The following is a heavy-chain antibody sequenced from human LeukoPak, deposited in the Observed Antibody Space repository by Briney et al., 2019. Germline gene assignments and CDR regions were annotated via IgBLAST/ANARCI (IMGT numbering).Heavy chain of an antibody. CDR1: GGSINSYS. V-gene: IGHV4-59*01. Sequence: SETLSLTCTVSGGSINSYSWSWIRQPPGKGLEWIGYIYYSGSTNYNPSLKSRVTISVDTSKNQFSLKLSSVTAADTAVYYCARDGNPFDYWGQGTLVTVSS. CDR3: ARDGNPFDY. CDR2: IYYSGST. J-gene: IGHJ4*02. D-gene: IGHD1-14*01.